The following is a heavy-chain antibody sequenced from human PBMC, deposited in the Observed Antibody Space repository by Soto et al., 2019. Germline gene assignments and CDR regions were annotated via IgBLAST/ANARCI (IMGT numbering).Heavy chain of an antibody. CDR2: ISSSGSTI. CDR3: AREREVRGTLDY. CDR1: GGSVSSGSYE. Sequence: LSLTCTVSGGSVSSGSYEMNWVRQAPGKGLEWVSYISSSGSTIYYADSVKGRFTISRDNAKNSLYLQMNSLRAEDTAVYYCAREREVRGTLDYWGQGTLVTVSS. J-gene: IGHJ4*02. D-gene: IGHD3-10*01. V-gene: IGHV3-48*03.